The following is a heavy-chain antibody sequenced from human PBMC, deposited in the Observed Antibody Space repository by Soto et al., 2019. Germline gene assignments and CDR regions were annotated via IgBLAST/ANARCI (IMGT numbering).Heavy chain of an antibody. CDR1: GGSISSYY. D-gene: IGHD1-1*01. V-gene: IGHV4-59*01. Sequence: QVQLQESGPGLVKPSETLSLTCTVSGGSISSYYWSWIRQPPGKGLEWIGYIDYSGTTNYNPSLKSRVTISVDTPKRQCSLRLSSVTAADTAEYYCARTTGSAYFDYWGQGTLVTVSS. J-gene: IGHJ4*02. CDR3: ARTTGSAYFDY. CDR2: IDYSGTT.